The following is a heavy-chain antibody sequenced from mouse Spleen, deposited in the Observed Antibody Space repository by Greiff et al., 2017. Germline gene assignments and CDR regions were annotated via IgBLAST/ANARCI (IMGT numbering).Heavy chain of an antibody. CDR3: ARGGKRPHFDY. V-gene: IGHV5-12*02. D-gene: IGHD1-2*01. Sequence: DVKLVESGGGLVQPGGSLKLSCATSGFTFSDYYMYWVRQTPEKRLEWVAYISNGGGSTYYPDTVKGRFTISRDNAKNTLYLQMSRLKSEDTAMYYCARGGKRPHFDYWGQGTTLTVSS. CDR1: GFTFSDYY. J-gene: IGHJ2*01. CDR2: ISNGGGST.